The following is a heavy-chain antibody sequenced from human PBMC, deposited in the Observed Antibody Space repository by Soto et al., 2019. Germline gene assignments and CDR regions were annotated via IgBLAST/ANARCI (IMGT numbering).Heavy chain of an antibody. V-gene: IGHV5-51*01. J-gene: IGHJ4*02. Sequence: GESLKISCQASGYTFSTYWIAWVRQMPGKGLEWMGIFYPGDSDTRYSPSFRGQVTISADKTITTAYLQWSSLKASDTAIYYCARQTRIGGIDYWGQGTPVTVSS. CDR3: ARQTRIGGIDY. D-gene: IGHD3-10*01. CDR1: GYTFSTYW. CDR2: FYPGDSDT.